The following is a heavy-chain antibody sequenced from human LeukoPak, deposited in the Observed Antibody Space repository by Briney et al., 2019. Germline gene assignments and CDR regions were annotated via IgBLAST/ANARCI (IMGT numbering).Heavy chain of an antibody. D-gene: IGHD6-19*01. CDR3: ARDRVGSGWPRPYYFEK. CDR2: INPNTGAT. V-gene: IGHV1-2*02. Sequence: GASVKVSCKPTGYTFTGYYLHWLRQAPGQGLEWLGWINPNTGATMSAQKFQGRVTVTRDTSIDTAYMELSRLTSDDTAVYYCARDRVGSGWPRPYYFEKWGQGTLVTVSS. J-gene: IGHJ4*02. CDR1: GYTFTGYY.